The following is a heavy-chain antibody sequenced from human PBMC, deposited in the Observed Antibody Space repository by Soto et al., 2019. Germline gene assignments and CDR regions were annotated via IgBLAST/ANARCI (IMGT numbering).Heavy chain of an antibody. CDR2: ISHDGDSQ. CDR3: AKDVAGPSNRFDS. V-gene: IGHV3-30*18. J-gene: IGHJ5*01. CDR1: GFTFSNYA. Sequence: QVQLVESGGGVVQPGRSLRLSCAASGFTFSNYAIHWVRQAPGKGLEWVAVISHDGDSQYYGDSVKGRFTISRDNSKNTVNLQMNSLRGEDTAVDFCAKDVAGPSNRFDSWGQGTLVTVSS. D-gene: IGHD6-19*01.